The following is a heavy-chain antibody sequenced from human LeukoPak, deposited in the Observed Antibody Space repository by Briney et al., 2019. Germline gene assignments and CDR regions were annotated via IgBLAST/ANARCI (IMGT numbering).Heavy chain of an antibody. CDR1: GYSFTSYW. Sequence: GESLQISCKGSGYSFTSYWIGWVRQMPGKGLEWMGIIYPGDSDTRYSPSFQGQVTISADKSISTAYLQWSSLKAPDTAMYYCARPITMVRGVIANIDYWGQGTLVTVSS. CDR2: IYPGDSDT. D-gene: IGHD3-10*01. CDR3: ARPITMVRGVIANIDY. V-gene: IGHV5-51*01. J-gene: IGHJ4*02.